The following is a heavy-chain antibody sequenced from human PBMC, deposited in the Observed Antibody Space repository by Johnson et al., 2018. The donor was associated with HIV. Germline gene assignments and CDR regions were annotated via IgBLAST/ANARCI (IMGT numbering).Heavy chain of an antibody. CDR1: GFTFSNAW. CDR2: IKSKTDGGTT. CDR3: TTDPPGMSSTSERDAFDI. V-gene: IGHV3-15*01. J-gene: IGHJ3*02. Sequence: VQLVESGGGLVKPGGSLRLSCAASGFTFSNAWMSWVRQAPGKGLEWVGRIKSKTDGGTTDYAAPVKGRFTISRDDSKNTLYLQMNSLKTEDTAVYYCTTDPPGMSSTSERDAFDIWGQGTKVTVSS. D-gene: IGHD2-2*01.